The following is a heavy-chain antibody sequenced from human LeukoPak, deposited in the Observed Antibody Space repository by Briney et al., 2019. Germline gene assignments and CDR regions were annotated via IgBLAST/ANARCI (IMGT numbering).Heavy chain of an antibody. V-gene: IGHV4-34*01. CDR2: INHSGST. CDR3: ARGPIGATGIFGVVPTAYYYGMDV. Sequence: PSETLSLTCAVYGGSFSGYYWSWIRQPPGKGQEWIGEINHSGSTNYNPSLKSRVTISVDTSKNQFSLKLSSVTAADTAVYYCARGPIGATGIFGVVPTAYYYGMDVWGQGTTVTVSS. CDR1: GGSFSGYY. J-gene: IGHJ6*02. D-gene: IGHD3-3*01.